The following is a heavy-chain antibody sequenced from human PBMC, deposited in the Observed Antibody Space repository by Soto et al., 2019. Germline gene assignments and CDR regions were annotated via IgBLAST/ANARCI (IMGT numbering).Heavy chain of an antibody. V-gene: IGHV1-18*01. CDR2: ISAYNGST. J-gene: IGHJ4*02. D-gene: IGHD3-3*01. CDR3: ARDSTPYYDFWSGYIFDY. Sequence: GASVKVSCKASGYTFTSYGISWVRQAPGQGLEWMGWISAYNGSTNYAQKLQGRVTMTTNTSTSTAYMELRSLRSDDTAVYYCARDSTPYYDFWSGYIFDYWGQGTLVTVSS. CDR1: GYTFTSYG.